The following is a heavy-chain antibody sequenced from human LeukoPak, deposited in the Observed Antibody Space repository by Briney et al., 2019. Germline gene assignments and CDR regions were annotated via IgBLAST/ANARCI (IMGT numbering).Heavy chain of an antibody. CDR2: IYSGGST. J-gene: IGHJ4*02. D-gene: IGHD6-13*01. CDR1: GFTFSSYW. V-gene: IGHV3-53*01. Sequence: PGGSLRLSCAASGFTFSSYWMSWVRQAPGKGLEWVSVIYSGGSTYYADSVKGRFTVSRDNSKNTLYHQMNSLRAEDTAVYYCARTLAGSWYEFDYWGQGTLVTVSS. CDR3: ARTLAGSWYEFDY.